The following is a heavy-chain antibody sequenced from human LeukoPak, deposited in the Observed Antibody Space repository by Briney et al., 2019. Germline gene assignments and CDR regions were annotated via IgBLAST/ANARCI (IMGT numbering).Heavy chain of an antibody. CDR2: INPSGST. V-gene: IGHV4-34*01. D-gene: IGHD1-1*01. CDR3: ARDLIFLTTPGTTPYYYMDV. Sequence: SETLSLTCAVDGGSFSGYYWSWSRQPPGKGLEWIGEINPSGSTNYNPSLKSRVTISVDTSKNQFSLKLSSVTAADTAIYYCARDLIFLTTPGTTPYYYMDVWGKGTTVTVSS. J-gene: IGHJ6*03. CDR1: GGSFSGYY.